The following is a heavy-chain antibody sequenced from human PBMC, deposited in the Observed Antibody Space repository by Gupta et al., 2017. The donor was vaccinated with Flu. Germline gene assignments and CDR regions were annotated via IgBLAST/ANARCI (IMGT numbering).Heavy chain of an antibody. J-gene: IGHJ6*02. D-gene: IGHD3-3*01. CDR2: ISAYNGNT. CDR3: ARGVRFLEWGEDGMDV. V-gene: IGHV1-18*01. Sequence: PGQGLEWMGWISAYNGNTNYAQKLQGRVTMTTDTSTSTDYMELRSLRSDDTALYYWARGVRFLEWGEDGMDVWGQGTTVTVSS.